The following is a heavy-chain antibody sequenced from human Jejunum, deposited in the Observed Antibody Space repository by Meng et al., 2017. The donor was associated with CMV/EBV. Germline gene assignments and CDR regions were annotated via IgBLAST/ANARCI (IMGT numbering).Heavy chain of an antibody. CDR1: GDSINRSSSY. J-gene: IGHJ4*02. V-gene: IGHV4-39*07. CDR2: IWYSGET. CDR3: ARDSDYGSNSATYFDS. Sequence: GDSINRSSSYWGWIRQPPGKQLEWIGIIWYSGETFIHSLKSRDTISRDTSKNQFFLNLRSVTAADTAVYYCARDSDYGSNSATYFDSWGQGTLVTVSS. D-gene: IGHD4-17*01.